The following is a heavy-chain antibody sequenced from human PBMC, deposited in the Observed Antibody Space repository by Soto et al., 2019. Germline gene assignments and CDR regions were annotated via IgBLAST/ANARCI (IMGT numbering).Heavy chain of an antibody. V-gene: IGHV4-39*01. CDR1: GGSISSSSYY. J-gene: IGHJ2*01. CDR3: ARRGCSGGSCYSKGWYFDL. CDR2: IYYSGST. Sequence: QLQLQESGPGLVKPSETLSLTCTVSGGSISSSSYYWGWIRQPPGKGLEGIGSIYYSGSTYYNPSLKSRVTISVDTSKNQFSLKLSSVTAADTAVYYCARRGCSGGSCYSKGWYFDLWGRGTLVTVSS. D-gene: IGHD2-15*01.